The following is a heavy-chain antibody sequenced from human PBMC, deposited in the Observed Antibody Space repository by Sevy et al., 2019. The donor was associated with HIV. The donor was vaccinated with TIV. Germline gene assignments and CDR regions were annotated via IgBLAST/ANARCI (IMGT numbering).Heavy chain of an antibody. V-gene: IGHV4-59*13. CDR1: GGSIRSYY. Sequence: SETLSLTCTVSGGSIRSYYWSCIRQPRGKGLEWIEYIYYSGSTNYNPSLKSRVTISADTSKKQFSLKLSSVTAADTAVYYCAGGGGPRSPPTSWGQGTLVTVSS. J-gene: IGHJ4*02. CDR2: IYYSGST. CDR3: AGGGGPRSPPTS. D-gene: IGHD3-10*01.